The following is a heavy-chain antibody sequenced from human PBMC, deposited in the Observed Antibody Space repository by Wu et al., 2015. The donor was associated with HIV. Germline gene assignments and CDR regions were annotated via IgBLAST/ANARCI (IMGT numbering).Heavy chain of an antibody. V-gene: IGHV1-69*12. Sequence: QVQLVQSGAEVKKPGSSVKVSCKASGGTLSHYEISWMRQAPGQGLEWMGGIIPMFGTLNYAQKFKGRLTIIADEATTTGYMELSSLRSEDTAVYYCARDDDYYDSSGFGLGYWGQGNAGHRLL. CDR2: IIPMFGTL. D-gene: IGHD3-22*01. CDR3: ARDDDYYDSSGFGLGY. CDR1: GGTLSHYE. J-gene: IGHJ4*02.